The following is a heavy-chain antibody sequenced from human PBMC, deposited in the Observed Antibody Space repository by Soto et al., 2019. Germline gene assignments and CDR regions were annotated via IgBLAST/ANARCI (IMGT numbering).Heavy chain of an antibody. D-gene: IGHD2-15*01. J-gene: IGHJ4*02. CDR2: IYWDDDK. V-gene: IGHV2-5*02. CDR3: AHRLCDSSCYWDVGFFDF. Sequence: QTTLKESGPTLVKPTQTLTLTCTFSGFSLSTSGVGVGWIRQPPGKALECLALIYWDDDKRYSPSLKSRLSVTKDTSNNPVVLTMTNMDPVDSGTYFCAHRLCDSSCYWDVGFFDFWGQGALVTVSS. CDR1: GFSLSTSGVG.